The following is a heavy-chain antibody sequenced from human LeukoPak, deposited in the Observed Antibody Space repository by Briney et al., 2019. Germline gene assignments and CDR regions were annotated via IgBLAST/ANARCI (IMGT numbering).Heavy chain of an antibody. CDR3: ARHYSSIWYFDY. CDR2: IYYSGST. V-gene: IGHV4-59*01. Sequence: SETLSLTCTVSGGSISSYYWSWIRQPPGKGLEWIGYIYYSGSTNYNPSLKSRVTISVDTSKNQFSLKLSSVTAADTAVYYCARHYSSIWYFDYWGQGTLVTVSS. CDR1: GGSISSYY. J-gene: IGHJ4*02. D-gene: IGHD6-13*01.